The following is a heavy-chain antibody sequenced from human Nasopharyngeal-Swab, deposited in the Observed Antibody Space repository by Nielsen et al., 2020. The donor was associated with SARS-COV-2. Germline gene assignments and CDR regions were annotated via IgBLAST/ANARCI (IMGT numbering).Heavy chain of an antibody. J-gene: IGHJ3*02. Sequence: GESLKISCAASGFTVSSNYMSWVRQAPGKGLEWVSVIYSGGSTYYADSVKGRFTISRDNSKNTLHLQMNSLRAEDTAVYYCARDLGTAGAFDIWGQGTMVTVSS. CDR1: GFTVSSNY. CDR2: IYSGGST. V-gene: IGHV3-53*01. D-gene: IGHD7-27*01. CDR3: ARDLGTAGAFDI.